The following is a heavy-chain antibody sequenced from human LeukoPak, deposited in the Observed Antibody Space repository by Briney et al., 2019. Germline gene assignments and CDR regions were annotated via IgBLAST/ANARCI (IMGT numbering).Heavy chain of an antibody. CDR3: AGSHDILTGYYGY. D-gene: IGHD3-9*01. CDR1: GGSISGSSYY. V-gene: IGHV4-39*07. J-gene: IGHJ4*02. Sequence: PSETLSLTCTVSGGSISGSSYYWGWIRQPPGKGLEWIGSIYYSGSTYYNPSLKSRVTISVDKSKNQFSLKLSSVTAADTAVYYCAGSHDILTGYYGYWGQGTLVTVSS. CDR2: IYYSGST.